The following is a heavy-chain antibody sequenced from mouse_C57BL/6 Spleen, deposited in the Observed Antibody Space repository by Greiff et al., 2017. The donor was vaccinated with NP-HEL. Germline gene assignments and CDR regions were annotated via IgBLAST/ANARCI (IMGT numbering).Heavy chain of an antibody. Sequence: LQQSGASVKISCKASGYAFSSYWMNWVKQRPGKGLEWIGQIYPGDGDTNYNGKFKCKATLTADKSSSTAYMQLSSLTSEDSAVYFCAKYSRVWYFDVWGTGTTVTVSS. V-gene: IGHV1-80*01. CDR3: AKYSRVWYFDV. CDR2: IYPGDGDT. D-gene: IGHD2-5*01. CDR1: GYAFSSYW. J-gene: IGHJ1*03.